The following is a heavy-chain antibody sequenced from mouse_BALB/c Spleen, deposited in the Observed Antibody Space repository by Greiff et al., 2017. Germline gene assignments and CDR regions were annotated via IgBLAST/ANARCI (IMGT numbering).Heavy chain of an antibody. CDR1: GYTFTNYW. CDR2: IYPGGGYT. Sequence: VQGVESGAELVRPGTSVKISCKASGYTFTNYWLGWVKQRPGHGLEWIGDIYPGGGYTNYNEKFKGKATLTADTSSSTAYMQLSSLTSEDSAVYFCAERDLLWGMDYWGQGTSVTVSS. J-gene: IGHJ4*01. CDR3: AERDLLWGMDY. D-gene: IGHD2-1*01. V-gene: IGHV1-63*02.